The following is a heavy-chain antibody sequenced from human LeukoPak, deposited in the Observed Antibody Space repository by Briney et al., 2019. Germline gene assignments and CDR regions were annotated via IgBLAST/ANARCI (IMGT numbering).Heavy chain of an antibody. CDR1: GFTFSSYW. CDR2: INSDGSIT. Sequence: GGSLRLSCAASGFTFSSYWMHWVRQARGKGLVWVSRINSDGSITTYADSVRGRFTISRDNAKSTLYLQMNSLRAEDTAVYYCASSTQISKYADYWGQGALVALSS. D-gene: IGHD2-2*01. J-gene: IGHJ4*02. CDR3: ASSTQISKYADY. V-gene: IGHV3-74*01.